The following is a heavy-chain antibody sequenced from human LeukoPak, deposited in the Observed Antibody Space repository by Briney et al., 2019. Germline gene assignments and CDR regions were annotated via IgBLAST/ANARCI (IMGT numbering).Heavy chain of an antibody. J-gene: IGHJ6*02. CDR3: ARNPGGATPEYYYYYGMDV. V-gene: IGHV2-70*11. CDR2: FDWDGDK. D-gene: IGHD3-16*01. CDR1: GFSLSSSGMC. Sequence: ESGPTLVNPTQTLTLTCTFSGFSLSSSGMCVSWIRQPPGKALEWLARFDWDGDKYYNTRLKTRLTISKDTSKNQVVLTMTNMDPVDAGTYYCARNPGGATPEYYYYYGMDVWGQGTTVTVSS.